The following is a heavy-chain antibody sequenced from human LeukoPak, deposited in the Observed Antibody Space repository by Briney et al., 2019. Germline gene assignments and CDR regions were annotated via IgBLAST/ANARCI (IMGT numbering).Heavy chain of an antibody. CDR1: GFAFSGYG. CDR3: ARDFYDYVWGSYRSFLDY. V-gene: IGHV3-30*02. D-gene: IGHD3-16*02. Sequence: GGSLRLSCAASGFAFSGYGMHWVRQAPGKGLEWVAFIRYDGSDKYYADSVKGRFTISRDDSRNTLFLQMNSLRAEDTAVYYCARDFYDYVWGSYRSFLDYWGQGTLVTVSS. CDR2: IRYDGSDK. J-gene: IGHJ4*02.